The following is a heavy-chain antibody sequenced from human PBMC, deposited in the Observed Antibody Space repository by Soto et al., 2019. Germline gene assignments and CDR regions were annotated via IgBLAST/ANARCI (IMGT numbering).Heavy chain of an antibody. J-gene: IGHJ3*02. CDR1: GGSFSGYY. CDR2: INHSGST. Sequence: QVQLQQWGAGLLKPSETLSLTCAVYGGSFSGYYWSWIRQPPGKGLEWIGEINHSGSTNYNPSLKRRVTISVDTSKNQFSLKLSSVTAADTAVYYCARGPRSPRIAVAACDIWGQGTMVTVSS. D-gene: IGHD6-19*01. V-gene: IGHV4-34*01. CDR3: ARGPRSPRIAVAACDI.